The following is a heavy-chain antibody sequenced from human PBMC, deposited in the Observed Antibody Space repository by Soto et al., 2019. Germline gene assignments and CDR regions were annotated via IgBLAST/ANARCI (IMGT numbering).Heavy chain of an antibody. V-gene: IGHV4-59*01. CDR2: IYYSGST. J-gene: IGHJ3*02. CDR1: GGSISSYY. Sequence: SETLSLTCTVSGGSISSYYWSWIRQPPGKGLEWIGYIYYSGSTNYNPSLKSRVTISVDTSKNQFSLKLSSVTAEDMAVYYCARDRIGGYYDSSDYFYAFDIWGQGTMVTVSS. CDR3: ARDRIGGYYDSSDYFYAFDI. D-gene: IGHD3-22*01.